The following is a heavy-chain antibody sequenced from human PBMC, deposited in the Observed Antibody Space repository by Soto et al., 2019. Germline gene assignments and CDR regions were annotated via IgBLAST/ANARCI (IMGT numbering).Heavy chain of an antibody. Sequence: ASVKVSCKASGYTFTSYAMHWVRQAPGQRLEWMGWINAGNGNTKYSQKFQGRVTITRDTSASTAYMELSSLRSEDTAVYYCARDGGEYRWTVQLWSSHFDYWGQGTLVTVSS. CDR2: INAGNGNT. CDR3: ARDGGEYRWTVQLWSSHFDY. CDR1: GYTFTSYA. D-gene: IGHD5-18*01. J-gene: IGHJ4*02. V-gene: IGHV1-3*01.